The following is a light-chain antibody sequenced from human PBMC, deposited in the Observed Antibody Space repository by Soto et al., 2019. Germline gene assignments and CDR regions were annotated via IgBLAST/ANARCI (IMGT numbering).Light chain of an antibody. CDR2: DAS. J-gene: IGKJ1*01. CDR3: QQYYTYSWT. V-gene: IGKV1-5*01. CDR1: QSISTW. Sequence: DIQMTQSPSTLSASVGDRVTITCRASQSISTWLAWYQQKPGKAPKLLIYDASSLESGVPSRFSGNGSGTEFTLTISSLQPDDFATYYCQQYYTYSWTFGQGTKVDIK.